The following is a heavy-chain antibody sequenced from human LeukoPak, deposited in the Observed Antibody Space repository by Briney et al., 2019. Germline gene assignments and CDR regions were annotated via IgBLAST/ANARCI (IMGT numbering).Heavy chain of an antibody. CDR1: GFTFSSYW. CDR2: IKQDGSEK. Sequence: GGSLRLSCAASGFTFSSYWMSWVHQAPGKGLEWVANIKQDGSEKYYVDSVKGRFTISRDNAKNSLYLQMNSLRAEDAAVYYCARVADDFWSGYYTATYYYMDVWGKGTTVTVSS. V-gene: IGHV3-7*01. D-gene: IGHD3-3*01. CDR3: ARVADDFWSGYYTATYYYMDV. J-gene: IGHJ6*03.